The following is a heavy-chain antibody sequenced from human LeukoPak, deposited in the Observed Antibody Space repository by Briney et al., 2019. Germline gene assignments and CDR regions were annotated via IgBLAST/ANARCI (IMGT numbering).Heavy chain of an antibody. CDR1: GFTFSSYE. CDR3: AKDRYIAVAGTFDY. J-gene: IGHJ4*02. D-gene: IGHD6-19*01. CDR2: ISSSGSTI. Sequence: GGSLRLSCAASGFTFSSYEMNWVRQAPGKGLEWVSYISSSGSTIYYADSVKGRFTISRGNAKNSLYLQMNSLRAEDTALYYCAKDRYIAVAGTFDYWGQGTLVTVSS. V-gene: IGHV3-48*03.